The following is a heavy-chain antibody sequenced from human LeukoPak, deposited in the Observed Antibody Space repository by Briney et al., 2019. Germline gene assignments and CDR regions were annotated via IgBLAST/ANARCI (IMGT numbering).Heavy chain of an antibody. CDR3: ARSRNGPQDY. D-gene: IGHD2-8*01. CDR1: GGSISSSSYY. CDR2: IYYSGST. J-gene: IGHJ4*02. Sequence: SETLSLTCTVSGGSISSSSYYWGWIRQPPGEGLEWIGSIYYSGSTYYNPSLKSRITISVDTSKNQFSLKLSSVAAADTAVYYCARSRNGPQDYWGQGTLVTVSS. V-gene: IGHV4-39*01.